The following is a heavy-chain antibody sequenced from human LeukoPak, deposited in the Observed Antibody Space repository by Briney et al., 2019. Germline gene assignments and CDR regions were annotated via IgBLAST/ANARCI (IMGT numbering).Heavy chain of an antibody. CDR2: ISSSDTTI. Sequence: GGSLRLSCAASGFXFSSYEMTWVRQAPGKGREWVSYISSSDTTIHYADSVKGRFTISRDNARNSLYLQMNSLRAEDTAVYYCARSRRDNYYYYYGMDVWGQGTTVTVSS. J-gene: IGHJ6*02. V-gene: IGHV3-48*03. D-gene: IGHD5-24*01. CDR3: ARSRRDNYYYYYGMDV. CDR1: GFXFSSYE.